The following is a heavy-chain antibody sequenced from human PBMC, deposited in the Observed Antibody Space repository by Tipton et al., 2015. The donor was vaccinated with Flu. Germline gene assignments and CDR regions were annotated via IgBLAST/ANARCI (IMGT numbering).Heavy chain of an antibody. V-gene: IGHV4-61*02. Sequence: TLSLTCTVSGGSISSGSYYWSWIRQPAGKGLEWIGLIYTTGSTNYNPSLKSRVTISADTSKNKFSLELRSVTAADTAVYYCARIYYYGSGDYYLDSWGQGTLVTVSS. CDR3: ARIYYYGSGDYYLDS. D-gene: IGHD3-10*01. CDR1: GGSISSGSYY. CDR2: IYTTGST. J-gene: IGHJ4*02.